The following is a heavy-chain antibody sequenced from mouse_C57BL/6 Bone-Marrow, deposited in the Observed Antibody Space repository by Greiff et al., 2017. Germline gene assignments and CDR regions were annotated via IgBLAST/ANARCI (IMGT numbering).Heavy chain of an antibody. J-gene: IGHJ3*01. CDR3: ARYGSSSFAY. V-gene: IGHV5-4*01. CDR2: ISDGGSYT. Sequence: EVQGVESGGGLVKPGGSLKLSCAASGFTFRSYAMSWVRQTPEKRLEWVATISDGGSYTYYPDNVKGRFTISRDNAKNNLYLQMSHLKSEDTAMYYCARYGSSSFAYWGQGTLVTVSA. CDR1: GFTFRSYA. D-gene: IGHD1-1*01.